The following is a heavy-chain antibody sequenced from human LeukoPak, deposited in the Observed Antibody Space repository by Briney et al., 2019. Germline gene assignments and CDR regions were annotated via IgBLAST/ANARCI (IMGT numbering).Heavy chain of an antibody. V-gene: IGHV1-8*01. Sequence: ASVKVSCTASGYSFNSQGMNWVRQAPGQGLEWMGWMNPNSGNTGYAQRFQGRVTMTRNTSISTAYMELSSLRSEDTAVYYCARENFGPRKNANYYYYYMDVWGKGTTVTISS. D-gene: IGHD2/OR15-2a*01. CDR3: ARENFGPRKNANYYYYYMDV. J-gene: IGHJ6*03. CDR2: MNPNSGNT. CDR1: GYSFNSQG.